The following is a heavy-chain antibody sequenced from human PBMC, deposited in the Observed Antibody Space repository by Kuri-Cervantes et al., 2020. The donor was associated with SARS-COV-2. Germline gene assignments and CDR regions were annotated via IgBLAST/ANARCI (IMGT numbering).Heavy chain of an antibody. V-gene: IGHV4-59*08. J-gene: IGHJ5*02. D-gene: IGHD3-22*01. CDR2: ISYSGNT. Sequence: GSLRLSCTVSGGSISSYYWSWIRQPPGKGLEWIGYISYSGNTNYNPSLKSRVTISVDTSWNQFSLKLSSVTASDTAVYYCATSYYYDSSGYYGWFDPWGQGVLVTVSS. CDR1: GGSISSYY. CDR3: ATSYYYDSSGYYGWFDP.